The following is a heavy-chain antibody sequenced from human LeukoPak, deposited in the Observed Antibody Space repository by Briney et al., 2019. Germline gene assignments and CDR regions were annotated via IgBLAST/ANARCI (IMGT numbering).Heavy chain of an antibody. J-gene: IGHJ5*01. Sequence: ASVTVSCKASGYTFTSYGISWVRQAPGQGLEWMGWISAYNGNTNYAQKLQGRVTMTTDTSTSTAYMELRSLRSDDTAVYYCARIRLLWFGNPDTTNNWFDSWGQGTLVTVSS. CDR3: ARIRLLWFGNPDTTNNWFDS. CDR2: ISAYNGNT. D-gene: IGHD3-10*01. V-gene: IGHV1-18*01. CDR1: GYTFTSYG.